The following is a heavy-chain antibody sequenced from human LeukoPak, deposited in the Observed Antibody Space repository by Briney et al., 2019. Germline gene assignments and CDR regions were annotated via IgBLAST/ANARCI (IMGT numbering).Heavy chain of an antibody. Sequence: GGSLRLSCAASGFTFSSYAMSWVRQAPGKGLEWVSAISGSGGSTYYADSVKGRFTISRDNSKNTLYLQMNSLRAEDTAVYYCAKDLRYYYDSSGYYFDYWGQGTLVTVSS. CDR2: ISGSGGST. CDR3: AKDLRYYYDSSGYYFDY. D-gene: IGHD3-22*01. V-gene: IGHV3-23*01. CDR1: GFTFSSYA. J-gene: IGHJ4*02.